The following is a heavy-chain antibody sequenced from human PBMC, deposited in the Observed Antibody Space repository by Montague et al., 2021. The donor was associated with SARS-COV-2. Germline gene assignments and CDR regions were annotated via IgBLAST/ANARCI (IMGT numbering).Heavy chain of an antibody. D-gene: IGHD3-22*01. CDR1: GFTFSTQA. J-gene: IGHJ4*02. CDR2: ISFDGIKE. V-gene: IGHV3-30-3*01. CDR3: ARDTSYDGSGYYYFDY. Sequence: SLRLSCAASGFTFSTQAMHWVRQTPGKGLEWVAAISFDGIKEHYADSANGRFTVSRDNSVNTLYLQMNILRAEDTALYYCARDTSYDGSGYYYFDYWGQGTLVTVSS.